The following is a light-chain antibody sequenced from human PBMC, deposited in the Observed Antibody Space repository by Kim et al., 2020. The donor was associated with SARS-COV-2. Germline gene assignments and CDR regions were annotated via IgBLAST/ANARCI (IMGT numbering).Light chain of an antibody. CDR1: QSVNSNY. CDR2: GAS. V-gene: IGKV3-20*01. CDR3: HQYDRSPPYT. Sequence: EIVLTQSPGTLSLSPGESATLSCRASQSVNSNYLAWYRQIPGQAPRLLIYGASNRATGIPDRFSGSGSGTDFTLTISRLEPEDFAVYYCHQYDRSPPYTFGQGTKLEI. J-gene: IGKJ2*01.